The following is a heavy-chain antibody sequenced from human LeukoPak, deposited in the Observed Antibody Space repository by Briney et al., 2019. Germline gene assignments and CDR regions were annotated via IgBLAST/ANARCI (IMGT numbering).Heavy chain of an antibody. D-gene: IGHD5-24*01. V-gene: IGHV3-21*01. Sequence: GGSLRLSCAASGFKFDDYGMSWVRQAPGKGLEWVSSISSSSSYIYYADSVKGRFTISRDNAKNSLYLQMNSLRAEDTAVYYCARGRDGYNPFDYWGQGTLVTVSS. CDR3: ARGRDGYNPFDY. J-gene: IGHJ4*02. CDR2: ISSSSSYI. CDR1: GFKFDDYG.